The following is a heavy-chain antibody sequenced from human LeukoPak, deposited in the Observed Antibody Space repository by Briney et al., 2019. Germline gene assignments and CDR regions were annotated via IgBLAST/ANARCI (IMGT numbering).Heavy chain of an antibody. CDR2: IPSSGGTT. V-gene: IGHV3-23*01. CDR1: GFTFSHYG. Sequence: GGSLRLSCAASGFTFSHYGMSWVRQAPGKGLQWVSGIPSSGGTTYYADSVKGRFTISRDNSKNTLYLQMNSLRAEDTAVYYCAKVKPDYWGQGTLVTVSS. J-gene: IGHJ4*02. CDR3: AKVKPDY.